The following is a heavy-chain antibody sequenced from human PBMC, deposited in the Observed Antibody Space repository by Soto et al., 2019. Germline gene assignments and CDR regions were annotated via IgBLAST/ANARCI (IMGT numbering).Heavy chain of an antibody. CDR1: GFTFSSYS. J-gene: IGHJ6*02. Sequence: GGSLRLSCAASGFTFSSYSMNWVRQAPGKGLEWVSSISSSSSYIYCADSVKGRFTISRDNAKNSLYLQMNSLRAEDTAVYYCARDLIVVVVAATNYGMDVWGQGTTVTVSS. V-gene: IGHV3-21*01. CDR3: ARDLIVVVVAATNYGMDV. D-gene: IGHD2-15*01. CDR2: ISSSSSYI.